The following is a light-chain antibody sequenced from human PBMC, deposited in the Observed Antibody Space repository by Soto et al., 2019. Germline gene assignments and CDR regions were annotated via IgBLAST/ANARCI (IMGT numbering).Light chain of an antibody. CDR3: QQYFDVPLT. CDR2: EAS. CDR1: QVIGTY. Sequence: DIRMTQSPSPLSASVGDRVTITCQATQVIGTYLNWYQQKAGKAPKLLIYEASNLETGVPSRFSGSGSGTEFSFTILGLQPEDVATYYCQQYFDVPLTFGGGTKVEIK. V-gene: IGKV1-33*01. J-gene: IGKJ4*01.